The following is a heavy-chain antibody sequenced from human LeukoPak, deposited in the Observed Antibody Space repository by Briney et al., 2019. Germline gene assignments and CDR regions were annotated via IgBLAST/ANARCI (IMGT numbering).Heavy chain of an antibody. CDR1: GGTFSSYA. D-gene: IGHD5-24*01. J-gene: IGHJ2*01. V-gene: IGHV1-69*01. Sequence: ASVKVSCKASGGTFSSYAISWVRQAPGQGLEWMGGIIPIFGTANYAQKFQGRVTITADESTSTAYMELSSLRSENTAVYYCARVDGYPTYWYFDLWGRGTLVTVSS. CDR3: ARVDGYPTYWYFDL. CDR2: IIPIFGTA.